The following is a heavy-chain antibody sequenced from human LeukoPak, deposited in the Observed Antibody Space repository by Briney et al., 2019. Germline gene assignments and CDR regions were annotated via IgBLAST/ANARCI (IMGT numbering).Heavy chain of an antibody. V-gene: IGHV3-9*01. J-gene: IGHJ4*02. Sequence: PGRSLRLSCAASGFTFDDYAMHWVRQAPGKGLEWVSGISWNSGSIGYADSVKGRFTISRDNAKNSLYLQMNSLRAEDTALYYCAKSSLVGAAIDYWGQGTLVTVSS. CDR2: ISWNSGSI. CDR3: AKSSLVGAAIDY. D-gene: IGHD1-26*01. CDR1: GFTFDDYA.